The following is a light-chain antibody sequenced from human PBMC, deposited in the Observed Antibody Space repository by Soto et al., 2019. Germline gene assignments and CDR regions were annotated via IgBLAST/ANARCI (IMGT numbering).Light chain of an antibody. CDR3: QQYYSYPRT. CDR2: AAS. J-gene: IGKJ1*01. Sequence: IQMTQSPSTLSAFVGDRVTITCRASLSISSYLAWYQQKPGKAPKLLIYAASTLQSGVPSRFSGSGSGTDFTLTISCLQSEDFATYYCQQYYSYPRTFGQGTKVDIK. V-gene: IGKV1-8*01. CDR1: LSISSY.